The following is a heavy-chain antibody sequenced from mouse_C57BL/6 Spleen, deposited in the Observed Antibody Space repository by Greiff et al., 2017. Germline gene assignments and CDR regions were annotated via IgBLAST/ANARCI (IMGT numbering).Heavy chain of an antibody. Sequence: VQLQESGAELVRPGTSVKVSCKASGYAFTNYLIEWVKQRPGQGLEWIGVINPGSGGTNYNEKFKGKATLTADKSSSTAYMQLSSLTSEDSAVYFCARDYDGYPFDYWGQGTTLTVSS. D-gene: IGHD2-3*01. CDR2: INPGSGGT. CDR1: GYAFTNYL. J-gene: IGHJ2*01. V-gene: IGHV1-54*01. CDR3: ARDYDGYPFDY.